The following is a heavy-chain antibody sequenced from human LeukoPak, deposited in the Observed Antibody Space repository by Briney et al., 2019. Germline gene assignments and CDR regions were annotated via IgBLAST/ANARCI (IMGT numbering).Heavy chain of an antibody. J-gene: IGHJ2*01. D-gene: IGHD4-17*01. Sequence: SETLSLTCTVSGGSISSYYWSWIRQPPGKGLEWIGYIYYSGSTNYNPSLKSRVTISVDTSKNQFSLKLSSVTAADTAVYYCARSWDYGDYVWYFDLWGRGTPVTVSS. CDR1: GGSISSYY. V-gene: IGHV4-59*01. CDR2: IYYSGST. CDR3: ARSWDYGDYVWYFDL.